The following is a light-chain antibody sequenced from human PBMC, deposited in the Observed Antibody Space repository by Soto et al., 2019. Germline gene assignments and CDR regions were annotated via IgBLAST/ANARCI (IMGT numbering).Light chain of an antibody. CDR1: QSVPKNY. CDR2: GPS. CDR3: HQYATSPQT. J-gene: IGKJ1*01. V-gene: IGKV3-20*01. Sequence: EIVLTQSPATLSLSPGERATLSCRASQSVPKNYLAWYQQKPGQAPRLLIYGPSSRATGIPDRFSGSGSGTDFTLSISRLEPEDFAVYYCHQYATSPQTFGQGTKVEIK.